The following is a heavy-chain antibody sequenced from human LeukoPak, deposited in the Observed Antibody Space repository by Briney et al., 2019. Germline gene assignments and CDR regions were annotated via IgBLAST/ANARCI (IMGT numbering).Heavy chain of an antibody. Sequence: SETLSLTCTVSGGSISSSSYYWGWIRQPPGKELQWIASVYYSGRTNYSPSLKSRVTISVDTSKNQFSLKLSSVTAADTAVYYCARDPVGATFPLDYWGQGTLVTVSS. J-gene: IGHJ4*02. V-gene: IGHV4-39*07. CDR2: VYYSGRT. CDR3: ARDPVGATFPLDY. D-gene: IGHD1-26*01. CDR1: GGSISSSSYY.